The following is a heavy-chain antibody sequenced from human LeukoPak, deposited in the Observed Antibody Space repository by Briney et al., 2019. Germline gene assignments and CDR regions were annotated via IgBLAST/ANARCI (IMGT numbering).Heavy chain of an antibody. Sequence: SLRLSCAASGFTVSTNYMTWVRQAPGKGLEWVSDISWNSGNVGYADSVKGRFTISRDNAKDSVYLQMNSLRSEDTAFYYCVKDRGFGSGSYGHFDYWGQGALVTVSS. CDR2: ISWNSGNV. CDR1: GFTVSTNY. J-gene: IGHJ4*02. V-gene: IGHV3-9*01. D-gene: IGHD3-10*01. CDR3: VKDRGFGSGSYGHFDY.